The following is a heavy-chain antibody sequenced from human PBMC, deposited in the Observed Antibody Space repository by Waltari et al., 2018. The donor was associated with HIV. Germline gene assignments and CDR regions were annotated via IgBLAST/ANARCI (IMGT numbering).Heavy chain of an antibody. CDR2: SYHSGST. D-gene: IGHD5-12*01. CDR1: GGSISSSNW. V-gene: IGHV4-4*01. Sequence: QVQLQESGPGLVKPSGTLSLTCAVSGGSISSSNWWSWVRQPPGKGLEWVGHSYHSGSTNYNPSLKSRVTISVDKSKNQFSLKLSSVTAADTAVYCCARATLPYSSYYYYYMDVWGKGTTVTVSS. CDR3: ARATLPYSSYYYYYMDV. J-gene: IGHJ6*03.